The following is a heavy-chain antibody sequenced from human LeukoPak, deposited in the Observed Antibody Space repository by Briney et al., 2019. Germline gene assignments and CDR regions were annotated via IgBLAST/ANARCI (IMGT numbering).Heavy chain of an antibody. J-gene: IGHJ4*02. V-gene: IGHV1-2*04. CDR1: GYTFTGYY. D-gene: IGHD6-13*01. CDR2: INPNSGGT. Sequence: GASVKVSCKASGYTFTGYYMHWVRQAPGQGLEWMGWINPNSGGTNYAQKFQGWVTMTRDTSISTAYMELSRLRSDDTAVYHCARGVGIAAAGTLDYWGQGTLVTVSS. CDR3: ARGVGIAAAGTLDY.